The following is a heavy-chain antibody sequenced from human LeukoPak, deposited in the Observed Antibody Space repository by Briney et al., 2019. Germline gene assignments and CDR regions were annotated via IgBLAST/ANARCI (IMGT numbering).Heavy chain of an antibody. V-gene: IGHV1-8*03. J-gene: IGHJ4*02. D-gene: IGHD3-22*01. CDR3: ARISSGQRRTLRYYFDY. CDR2: MNPNSGNT. Sequence: ASVKVSCKASGYTFTSYDINSVRQATGQGLEWMGWMNPNSGNTGYAQKFQGRVTITRNTSISTAYMELSSLRSEDTAVYYCARISSGQRRTLRYYFDYWGQGTLVTVSS. CDR1: GYTFTSYD.